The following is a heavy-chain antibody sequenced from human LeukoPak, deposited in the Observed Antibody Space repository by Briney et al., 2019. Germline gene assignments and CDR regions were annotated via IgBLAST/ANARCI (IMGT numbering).Heavy chain of an antibody. CDR3: ARQRVDQALAEGALDI. CDR2: VDHTGTT. J-gene: IGHJ3*02. V-gene: IGHV4-59*01. D-gene: IGHD5-18*01. CDR1: DDSITMYY. Sequence: SETLTLTCTVSDDSITMYYWTWIRQPPGKGLEWIGYVDHTGTTKFNPSLNGRVSISRDTSKNFFSLRLRSVTAADTAVYYCARQRVDQALAEGALDIWAQGTVVSVSS.